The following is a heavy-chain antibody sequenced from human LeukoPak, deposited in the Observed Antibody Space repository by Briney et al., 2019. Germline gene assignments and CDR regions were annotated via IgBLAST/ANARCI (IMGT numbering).Heavy chain of an antibody. CDR1: GGSISSSSYY. V-gene: IGHV4-39*07. CDR3: ARSGLLWFGELTPNWFDP. Sequence: SETLSLTCTVSGGSISSSSYYWGWIRQPPGKGLEWVGSIYYSGSTYYNPSLKSRVTISVDTSKNQFSLKLSSVTAADTAVYYCARSGLLWFGELTPNWFDPWGQGTLVTVSS. J-gene: IGHJ5*02. CDR2: IYYSGST. D-gene: IGHD3-10*01.